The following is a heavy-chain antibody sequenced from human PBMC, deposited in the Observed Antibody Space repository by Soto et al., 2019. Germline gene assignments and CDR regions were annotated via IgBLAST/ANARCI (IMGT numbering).Heavy chain of an antibody. CDR1: GGSISSYY. CDR3: ARDSTGMPPNYYYYGMDV. CDR2: IYYSGST. V-gene: IGHV4-59*01. J-gene: IGHJ6*02. D-gene: IGHD1-1*01. Sequence: SETLSLTCTVSGGSISSYYWSWIRQPPGKALEWIGYIYYSGSTNYNPSLKSRVTISVDTSKNQFSLKLSSVTAADTAVYYCARDSTGMPPNYYYYGMDVWGQGTTVTVSS.